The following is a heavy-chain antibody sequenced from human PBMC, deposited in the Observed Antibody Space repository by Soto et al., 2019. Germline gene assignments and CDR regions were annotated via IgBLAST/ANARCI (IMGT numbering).Heavy chain of an antibody. CDR3: ARGYPSAYCGGDCYPYYYMDV. CDR1: GYTFTSYD. CDR2: MNPNSGNT. Sequence: ASVKVSCKASGYTFTSYDINWVRQATGQGLEWMGWMNPNSGNTGYAQKFQGRVTMTRNTSISTAYMELSSLRSEDTAVYYCARGYPSAYCGGDCYPYYYMDVWGKGTTVTVSS. D-gene: IGHD2-21*01. V-gene: IGHV1-8*01. J-gene: IGHJ6*03.